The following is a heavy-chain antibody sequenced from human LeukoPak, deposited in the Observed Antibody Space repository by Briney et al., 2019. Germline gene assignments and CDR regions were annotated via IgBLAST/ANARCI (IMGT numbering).Heavy chain of an antibody. Sequence: ASVKVSCKASGYTFTSYAMHWVRQAPGQRLEWMGWINAGNGNTKYSQKFQGRVTITRDTSASTAYMELSSLRSEDTAVYYCARGVGSSWPQGQYYFDNWGQGTLVTVSS. CDR3: ARGVGSSWPQGQYYFDN. CDR1: GYTFTSYA. J-gene: IGHJ4*02. V-gene: IGHV1-3*01. CDR2: INAGNGNT. D-gene: IGHD6-13*01.